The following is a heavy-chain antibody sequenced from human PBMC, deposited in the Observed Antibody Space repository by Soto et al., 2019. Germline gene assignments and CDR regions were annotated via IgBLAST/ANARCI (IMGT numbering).Heavy chain of an antibody. J-gene: IGHJ6*02. CDR3: ARWPQPRYTADPYAVDV. CDR2: IVPSLDTT. V-gene: IGHV1-69*11. D-gene: IGHD3-16*02. CDR1: GGTFSSSG. Sequence: QVHLVQSGTEVKKPGSSVKVSCKASGGTFSSSGFSWVRQAPGQGLEWMGMIVPSLDTTNYAQKFQARVTITADEVTSTAYMELRSLRSEDTAVYYCARWPQPRYTADPYAVDVWSQGTRVIVSS.